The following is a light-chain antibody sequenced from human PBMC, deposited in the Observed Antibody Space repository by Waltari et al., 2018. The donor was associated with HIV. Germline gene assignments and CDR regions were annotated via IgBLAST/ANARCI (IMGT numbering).Light chain of an antibody. J-gene: IGLJ2*01. CDR3: CAYAGSTTYVI. V-gene: IGLV2-23*02. CDR2: EVS. Sequence: QSALTQPASVSGSPGQSITISCPGTRSDAGGYDLVPWYQQHPGKAPKLMSYEVSKRPSGVSNRFSGSKSGNTASLTISGLQAEDEADYYCCAYAGSTTYVIFGGGTKLTVL. CDR1: RSDAGGYDL.